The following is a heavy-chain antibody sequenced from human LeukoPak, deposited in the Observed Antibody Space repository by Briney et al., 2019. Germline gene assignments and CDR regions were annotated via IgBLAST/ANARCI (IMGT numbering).Heavy chain of an antibody. D-gene: IGHD3-16*01. CDR1: GGSISSYY. CDR2: IYYSGST. J-gene: IGHJ4*02. CDR3: ARVDYEHPSCFDY. V-gene: IGHV4-59*01. Sequence: SETLSLTCTVSGGSISSYYWSWIRQPPGKGLEWIGYIYYSGSTNYNPSLKSRVTISVDTSKNQFSLKLSSVTAADTAVYYCARVDYEHPSCFDYWGQGTLVTVSS.